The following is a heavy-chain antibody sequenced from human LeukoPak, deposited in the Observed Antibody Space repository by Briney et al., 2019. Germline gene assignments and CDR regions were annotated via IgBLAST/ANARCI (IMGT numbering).Heavy chain of an antibody. Sequence: GGSLRLSCAASGFTVSSNYMSWVRQAPGKGLEWVSVIYSGGSTYYADSVKGRFTISRDNSKNTLYLQMNSPRAEDTAVYYCARDGYSYGLRSDYWGQGTLVTVSS. V-gene: IGHV3-53*01. CDR3: ARDGYSYGLRSDY. D-gene: IGHD5-18*01. J-gene: IGHJ4*02. CDR1: GFTVSSNY. CDR2: IYSGGST.